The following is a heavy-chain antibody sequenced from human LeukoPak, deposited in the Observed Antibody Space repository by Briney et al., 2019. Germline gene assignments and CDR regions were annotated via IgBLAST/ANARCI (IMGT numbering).Heavy chain of an antibody. CDR1: GFTVSNNY. J-gene: IGHJ2*01. CDR2: LYSGGTT. D-gene: IGHD7-27*01. CDR3: GGANWDWYFDL. Sequence: PGGSLRLSCAAFGFTVSNNYMSWVRQAPGKGLEWVSILYSGGTTYYAESVKGRFTISRDNSKNTVYLQMNSLRAEDTAVYYCGGANWDWYFDLWGRGTLVTVSS. V-gene: IGHV3-66*01.